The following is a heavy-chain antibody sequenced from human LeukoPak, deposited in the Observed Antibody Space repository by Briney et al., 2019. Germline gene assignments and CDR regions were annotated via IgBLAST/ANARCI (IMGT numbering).Heavy chain of an antibody. CDR1: GYTFTSYG. Sequence: ASVTVSCKASGYTFTSYGIIWVRQAPGQGLEWMGRVSGYNSNTKNAQKFQGRVTLTTDTSTSTAYMELRSLRSDDTAVYYCARDLTYYYGSGRESITWGGMDVWGQGTTVTVSS. V-gene: IGHV1-18*01. CDR3: ARDLTYYYGSGRESITWGGMDV. J-gene: IGHJ6*02. D-gene: IGHD3-10*01. CDR2: VSGYNSNT.